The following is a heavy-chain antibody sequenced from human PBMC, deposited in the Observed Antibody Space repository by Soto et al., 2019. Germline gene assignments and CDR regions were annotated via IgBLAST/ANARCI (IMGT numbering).Heavy chain of an antibody. D-gene: IGHD5-12*01. V-gene: IGHV1-69*02. CDR2: IIPILGIA. Sequence: QVQLVQSGAEVKKPGSSVKVSCKASGGTFSSYTISWVRQAPGQGLEWMGRIIPILGIANYAQKFQGRVTXTXDKXTSPAYMELSSLRSEDTAVYYCARGLEMAPFAFDIWGQGTMVTVSS. J-gene: IGHJ3*02. CDR1: GGTFSSYT. CDR3: ARGLEMAPFAFDI.